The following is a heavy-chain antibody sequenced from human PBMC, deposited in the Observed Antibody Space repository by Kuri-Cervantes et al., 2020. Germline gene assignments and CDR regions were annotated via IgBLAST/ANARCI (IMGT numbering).Heavy chain of an antibody. CDR3: ARLNSNSEDY. CDR2: VNHSGST. D-gene: IGHD4-11*01. Sequence: SQTLSLTCAVYGGSFGGYYRSWIRQPPGKGLEWIGEVNHSGSTNYNPSLKSRVTILVDTSKNKFSLKLSSVTAADTAVYYCARLNSNSEDYWGQGTLVTVSS. J-gene: IGHJ4*02. V-gene: IGHV4-34*01. CDR1: GGSFGGYY.